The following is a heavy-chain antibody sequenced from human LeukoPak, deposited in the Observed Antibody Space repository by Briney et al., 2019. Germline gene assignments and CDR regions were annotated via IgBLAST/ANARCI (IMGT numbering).Heavy chain of an antibody. CDR2: INPNSGGT. J-gene: IGHJ4*02. CDR1: GYTFTGYY. Sequence: RASVKVSCKASGYTFTGYYMHWVRQAPGQGLEWMGWINPNSGGTNYAQKFQGRVTMTRDTSISTAYMELSRLRSDDTAVYYCASLYYYDSSGYPSPPFDYWGQGTLVTVSS. D-gene: IGHD3-22*01. V-gene: IGHV1-2*02. CDR3: ASLYYYDSSGYPSPPFDY.